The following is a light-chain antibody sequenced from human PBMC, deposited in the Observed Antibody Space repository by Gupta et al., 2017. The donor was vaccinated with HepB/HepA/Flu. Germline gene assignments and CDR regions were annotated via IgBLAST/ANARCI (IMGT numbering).Light chain of an antibody. CDR1: SLTSYP. J-gene: IGLJ1*01. CDR3: NSRDSSGDSFV. Sequence: SSELTQDPAVSVALGQTVRITCQGDSLTSYPATWYQQKTGQAPVLVIYGKNKRPPGIPDRLSGSGSGSTASLTITGAQAEDEADYYCNSRDSSGDSFVFGTGTKVTVL. CDR2: GKN. V-gene: IGLV3-19*01.